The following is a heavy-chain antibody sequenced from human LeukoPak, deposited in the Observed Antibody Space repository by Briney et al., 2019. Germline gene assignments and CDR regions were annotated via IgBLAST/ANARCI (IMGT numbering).Heavy chain of an antibody. CDR1: GGSISSNW. CDR3: ARAAAYNLDY. J-gene: IGHJ4*02. D-gene: IGHD6-13*01. V-gene: IGHV4-4*02. Sequence: SGTLSHTCAVSGGSISSNWYSRVRQPPGKGLEWIGEIYHDGNTYYNPSLKSRVTISVDKSKNQFSVKLSSVTAADTAVYYCARAAAYNLDYWGQGTLVTVSS. CDR2: IYHDGNT.